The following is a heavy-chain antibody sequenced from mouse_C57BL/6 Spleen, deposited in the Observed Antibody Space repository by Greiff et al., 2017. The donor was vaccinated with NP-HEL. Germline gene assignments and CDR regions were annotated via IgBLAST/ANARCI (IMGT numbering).Heavy chain of an antibody. V-gene: IGHV5-17*01. CDR1: GFTFSDYG. Sequence: EVKLQESGGGLVKPGGSLKLSCAASGFTFSDYGMHWVRQAPEKGLEWVAYISSGSSTIYYADTVKGRFTISRDNAKNTLFLQMTSLRSEDTAMYYCARNWVYYFDYWGQGTTLTVSS. CDR3: ARNWVYYFDY. D-gene: IGHD4-1*01. J-gene: IGHJ2*01. CDR2: ISSGSSTI.